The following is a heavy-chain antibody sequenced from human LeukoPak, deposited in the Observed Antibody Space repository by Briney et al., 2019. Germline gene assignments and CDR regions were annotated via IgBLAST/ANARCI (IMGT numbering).Heavy chain of an antibody. V-gene: IGHV1-18*04. D-gene: IGHD2-2*01. CDR1: GYTFTSYG. J-gene: IGHJ4*02. CDR3: ARANFLYCSSSTCLFDY. Sequence: ASVKVSCKASGYTFTSYGITWVRQAPGQGLEWMGYISAYNGDTDYAQKFQGRVTMTTDTSTSTAYMELRSLRSDDTAVYYCARANFLYCSSSTCLFDYWGQGTLVTVSS. CDR2: ISAYNGDT.